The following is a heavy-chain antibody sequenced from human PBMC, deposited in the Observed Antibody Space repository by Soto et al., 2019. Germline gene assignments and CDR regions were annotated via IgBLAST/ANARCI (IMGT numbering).Heavy chain of an antibody. V-gene: IGHV1-69*08. CDR1: GGTFSSHT. D-gene: IGHD4-17*01. CDR2: IIPALGTA. Sequence: QDQLVQSGAEVKKPGSSVKVSCKASGGTFSSHTFSWVRQAPGQGLEWMGRIIPALGTATYAQKFQGRVTITADESATTVYMELNSLRSEGTAVYYCARPDFGEYWYFDLWGRGTLVTVSS. J-gene: IGHJ2*01. CDR3: ARPDFGEYWYFDL.